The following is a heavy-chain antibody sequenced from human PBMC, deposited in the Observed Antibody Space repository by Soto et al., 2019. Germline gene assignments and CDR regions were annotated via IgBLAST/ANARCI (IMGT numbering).Heavy chain of an antibody. V-gene: IGHV4-39*01. CDR1: GGAISSGSYY. CDR2: IYYSGST. D-gene: IGHD4-17*01. CDR3: ARQTTVTVYYYYYMDV. J-gene: IGHJ6*03. Sequence: PSGTLSHTCTVAGGAISSGSYYWGWIRQPPGKGLEWIGSIYYSGSTYYNPSLKSRVTISVDTSKNQFSLKLSSVTAADTAVYYCARQTTVTVYYYYYMDVWGKGTTVTVSS.